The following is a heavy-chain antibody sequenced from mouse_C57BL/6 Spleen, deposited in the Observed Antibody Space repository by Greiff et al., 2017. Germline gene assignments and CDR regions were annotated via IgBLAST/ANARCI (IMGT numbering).Heavy chain of an antibody. CDR3: ARSDYSNYFDY. J-gene: IGHJ2*01. Sequence: QVQLQQSGAELVKPGASVKISCKASGYAFSSYWMNWVKQRPGKGLAWIGQIYPGDGDTNYNGKFKGKATLTADKSSSTAYMQLSSLTSEDSAVYFCARSDYSNYFDYWGQGTTLTVSS. CDR2: IYPGDGDT. D-gene: IGHD2-5*01. V-gene: IGHV1-80*01. CDR1: GYAFSSYW.